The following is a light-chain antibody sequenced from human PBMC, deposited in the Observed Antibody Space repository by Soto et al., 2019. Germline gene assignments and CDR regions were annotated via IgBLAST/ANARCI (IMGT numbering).Light chain of an antibody. J-gene: IGKJ1*01. CDR2: EAS. Sequence: EIVLTQSPATLSLSPGERATLSCRASQTVSSSLAWYQQKPGQAPRLLIYEASNRATGIPARFSGSGSGADFTLTISSLEPEDFALYYCQQYGFSLRTFGQGSKVEI. V-gene: IGKV3-11*01. CDR3: QQYGFSLRT. CDR1: QTVSSS.